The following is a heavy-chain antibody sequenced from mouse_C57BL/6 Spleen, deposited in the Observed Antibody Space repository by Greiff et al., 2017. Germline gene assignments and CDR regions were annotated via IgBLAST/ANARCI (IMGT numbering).Heavy chain of an antibody. CDR1: GYTFTSYW. D-gene: IGHD2-1*01. J-gene: IGHJ4*01. CDR2: IDPSDSYT. Sequence: QVQLQQPGAELVMPGASVKLSCKASGYTFTSYWMHWVKQRPGQGLEWIGEIDPSDSYTNYNQKFKGKSTLTVDKSSSTAYMQLSSLTSEDSAVYYCARSYGKAMDYWGQGTSVTVSS. V-gene: IGHV1-69*01. CDR3: ARSYGKAMDY.